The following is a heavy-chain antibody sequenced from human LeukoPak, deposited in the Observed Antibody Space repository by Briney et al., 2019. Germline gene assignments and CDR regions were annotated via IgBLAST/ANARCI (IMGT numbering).Heavy chain of an antibody. J-gene: IGHJ4*02. CDR3: AKRRTVPDPQRGLDY. CDR1: GFTFSAYV. CDR2: ISDSGGYT. D-gene: IGHD6-19*01. Sequence: GGSLRLSCAASGFTFSAYVMHWVRQAPGKGLQWVAVISDSGGYTQYADSVKGRFTISRDNSKNTLYLQMNSLRAEDTAVYYCAKRRTVPDPQRGLDYWGQGTLVTVSS. V-gene: IGHV3-23*01.